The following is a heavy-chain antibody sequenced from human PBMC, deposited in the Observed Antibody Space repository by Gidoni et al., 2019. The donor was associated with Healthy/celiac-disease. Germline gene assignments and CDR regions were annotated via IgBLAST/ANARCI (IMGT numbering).Heavy chain of an antibody. CDR2: ISWNSGSI. Sequence: EVQLVESGGGLVQPGRSLRLSCAASGFTFDDYAMHWVRQAPGKGLEWVSGISWNSGSIGYADSVKGRFTISRDNAKNSLYLQMNSLRAEDTALYYCASHASDYYGMDVWGQGTTVTVSS. J-gene: IGHJ6*02. V-gene: IGHV3-9*01. D-gene: IGHD2-2*01. CDR3: ASHASDYYGMDV. CDR1: GFTFDDYA.